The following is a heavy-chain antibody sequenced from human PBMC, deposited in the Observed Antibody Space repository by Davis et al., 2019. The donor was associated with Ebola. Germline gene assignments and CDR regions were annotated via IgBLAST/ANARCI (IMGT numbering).Heavy chain of an antibody. V-gene: IGHV3-13*01. CDR1: GFTFSNYD. CDR2: IGTAGDT. D-gene: IGHD5-18*01. Sequence: PGGSLRLSCAASGFTFSNYDMHWVRQATGKGLEWASAIGTAGDTYYPGSVKGRFTISRENAKNSLYLQMDSLRAEDTAVYYCARDGAPPYSYGYYYYYGMDVWGQGTTVTVSS. J-gene: IGHJ6*02. CDR3: ARDGAPPYSYGYYYYYGMDV.